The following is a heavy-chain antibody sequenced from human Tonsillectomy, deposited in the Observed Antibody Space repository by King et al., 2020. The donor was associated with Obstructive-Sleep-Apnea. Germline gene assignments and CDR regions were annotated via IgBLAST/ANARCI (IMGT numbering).Heavy chain of an antibody. D-gene: IGHD2-21*02. CDR2: IKKDRRVK. J-gene: IGHJ4*02. Sequence: VQLVESGGGLVQPGGSLRLSCAASGFTSSSYWMSWGRQAPGEGLECVCNIKKDRRVKYSADSVKGRVTISRDNAKNSLYLQMNSLRAEDTAVDYCAREESVTASYIDYWGQGTLVTVSS. CDR3: AREESVTASYIDY. CDR1: GFTSSSYW. V-gene: IGHV3-7*03.